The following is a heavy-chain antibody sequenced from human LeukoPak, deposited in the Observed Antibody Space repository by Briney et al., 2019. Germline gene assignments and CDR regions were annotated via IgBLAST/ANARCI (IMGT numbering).Heavy chain of an antibody. CDR3: ARVLNVPKLIDS. CDR1: GSSITSTSY. CDR2: VFQLQTVRT. Sequence: SETLSLTCTASGSSITSTSYWAWFRQPPGKGLEWIATVFQLQTVRTFNNPSLESRVTMSLDTSQNQFSLNLTSVTAADTALYFCARVLNVPKLIDSWGQGTLVTVSS. D-gene: IGHD3-10*02. V-gene: IGHV4-38-2*02. J-gene: IGHJ4*02.